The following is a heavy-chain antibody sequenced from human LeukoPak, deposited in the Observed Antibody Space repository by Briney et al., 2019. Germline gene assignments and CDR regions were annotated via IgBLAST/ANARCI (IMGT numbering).Heavy chain of an antibody. V-gene: IGHV4-4*07. D-gene: IGHD1-26*01. J-gene: IGHJ4*02. CDR1: GDSMGNDY. CDR3: ARNELRSYGLVHY. CDR2: ISTSGDT. Sequence: SETLSLTCTVSGDSMGNDYWSWIRQSAGKGLEWIGRISTSGDTDYNPSLRSRVTMSVDTSRNQFSLTLTSMTAADTAVYYCARNELRSYGLVHYWGQGPLVTVSS.